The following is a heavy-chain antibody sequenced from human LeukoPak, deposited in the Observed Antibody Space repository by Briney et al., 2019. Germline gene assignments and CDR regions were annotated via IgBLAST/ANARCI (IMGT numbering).Heavy chain of an antibody. CDR3: ARIREYCSGGSCYDLYYYYYGMDV. CDR2: ISSSSSYI. V-gene: IGHV3-21*01. D-gene: IGHD2-15*01. CDR1: GFTFSSYS. J-gene: IGHJ6*02. Sequence: AGGSLRLSCAASGFTFSSYSMSWVRQAPGKGLEWVSSISSSSSYIYYADSVNGRFTISIDNAKNSLYLQMNSLRAEDTAVYYCARIREYCSGGSCYDLYYYYYGMDVWGQGTTVTVSS.